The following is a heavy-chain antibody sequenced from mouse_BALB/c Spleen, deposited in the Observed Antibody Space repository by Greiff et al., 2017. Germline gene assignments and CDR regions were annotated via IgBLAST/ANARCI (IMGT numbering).Heavy chain of an antibody. D-gene: IGHD2-12*01. Sequence: QVHVKQSGPGLVQPSQSLSITCTVSGFSLTSYGVHWVRQSPGKGLEWLGVIWSGGSTDYNAAFISRLSISKDNSKSQVFFKMNSLQANDTAIYYCARSPYDDYAMDYWGQGTSVTVSS. J-gene: IGHJ4*01. CDR2: IWSGGST. V-gene: IGHV2-2*02. CDR1: GFSLTSYG. CDR3: ARSPYDDYAMDY.